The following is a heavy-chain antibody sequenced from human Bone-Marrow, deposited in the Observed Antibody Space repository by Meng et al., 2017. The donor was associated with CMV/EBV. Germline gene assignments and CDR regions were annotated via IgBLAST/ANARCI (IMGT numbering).Heavy chain of an antibody. CDR2: INWNGGST. J-gene: IGHJ4*02. CDR3: ARANLPGGSYAGWPVNY. V-gene: IGHV3-20*04. D-gene: IGHD3-16*01. CDR1: GFTFSSYW. Sequence: GESLKISCAASGFTFSSYWMSWVRQAPGKGLEWVSGINWNGGSTGYADSVKGRFTISRDNAKNSLYLQMNSLRAEDTALYYCARANLPGGSYAGWPVNYWGQGTLVTVSS.